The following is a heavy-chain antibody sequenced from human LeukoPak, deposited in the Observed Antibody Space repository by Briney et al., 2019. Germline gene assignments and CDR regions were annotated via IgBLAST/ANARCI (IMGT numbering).Heavy chain of an antibody. J-gene: IGHJ3*02. CDR2: IYYSGST. CDR1: GGSISSSSYY. CDR3: ARATYDSSGYYLGPGAFDI. Sequence: PSETLSLTCTVSGGSISSSSYYWSWIRQPPGKGLEWIGYIYYSGSTNYNPSLKSRVTISVDTSKNQFSLKLSSVTAADTAVYYCARATYDSSGYYLGPGAFDIWGQGTMVTVSS. D-gene: IGHD3-22*01. V-gene: IGHV4-61*01.